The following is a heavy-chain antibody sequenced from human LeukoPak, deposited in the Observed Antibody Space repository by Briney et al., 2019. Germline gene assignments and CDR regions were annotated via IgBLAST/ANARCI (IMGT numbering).Heavy chain of an antibody. CDR1: GFTFSSYD. Sequence: SGGSLRLSYAASGFTFSSYDMHWVRQTTGRGLEWVSGIGTAGDTYSPGSGKGRLTISRENAKNSLYLQMNSLRARDTAVYYCARADLRGYSLDYWGQGTLVTVSS. J-gene: IGHJ4*02. CDR2: IGTAGDT. CDR3: ARADLRGYSLDY. V-gene: IGHV3-13*01. D-gene: IGHD5-18*01.